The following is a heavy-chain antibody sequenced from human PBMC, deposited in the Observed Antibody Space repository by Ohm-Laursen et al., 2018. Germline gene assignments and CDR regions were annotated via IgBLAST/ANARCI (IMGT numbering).Heavy chain of an antibody. D-gene: IGHD3-16*01. CDR3: AKGGGHSFDY. Sequence: SLRLSCAASGFTFSSYEMNWVRQAPGKGLEWVSYISSSGSTIYYADSVKGRFTISRDNAKNLLYLQMNSLRADDTAVYYCAKGGGHSFDYWGQGTLVTVSS. V-gene: IGHV3-48*03. J-gene: IGHJ4*02. CDR2: ISSSGSTI. CDR1: GFTFSSYE.